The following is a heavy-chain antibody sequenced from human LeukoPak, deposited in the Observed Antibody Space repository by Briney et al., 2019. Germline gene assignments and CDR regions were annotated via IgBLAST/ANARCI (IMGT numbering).Heavy chain of an antibody. CDR2: IYHSGST. V-gene: IGHV4-38-2*02. J-gene: IGHJ4*02. D-gene: IGHD1-7*01. CDR1: GYSISSGYY. CDR3: ARGGRYNWNSGVDY. Sequence: SETLSLTCSASGYSISSGYYWGWTRQPPGKGLEGIGSIYHSGSTYYNPSLKSRVTISVDTSKNQFSLKLSSVTAADTAVYYCARGGRYNWNSGVDYWGQGTLVTVSS.